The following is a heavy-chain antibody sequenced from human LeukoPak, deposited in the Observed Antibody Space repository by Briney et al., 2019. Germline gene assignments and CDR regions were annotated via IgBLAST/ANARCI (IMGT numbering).Heavy chain of an antibody. CDR2: IYYSGST. V-gene: IGHV4-39*01. Sequence: SETLSLTCTVSGGSISSSSYYWGWIRQPPGKGLEWIGSIYYSGSTYYNPSLKSRVTISVDTSKNQFSLKLSSVTAADTAVYYCARHKYYYDSSGYYHTEDFQHWGQGTLATVSS. D-gene: IGHD3-22*01. CDR1: GGSISSSSYY. J-gene: IGHJ1*01. CDR3: ARHKYYYDSSGYYHTEDFQH.